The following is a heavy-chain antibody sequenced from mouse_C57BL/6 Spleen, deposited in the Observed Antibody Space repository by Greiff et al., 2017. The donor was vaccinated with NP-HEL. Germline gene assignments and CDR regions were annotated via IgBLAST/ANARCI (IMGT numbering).Heavy chain of an antibody. CDR3: ARGVTGMDY. Sequence: QVQLQQPGAELVMPGASVKLSCKASGYTFTSYWMHWVKQRPGQGLEWIGEIDPSDSYTNYNQKFKGKSTLTVDKSSSTAYMQLSSLTSEDSAVYYCARGVTGMDYWGQGTSVTVSS. CDR1: GYTFTSYW. V-gene: IGHV1-69*01. J-gene: IGHJ4*01. D-gene: IGHD4-1*01. CDR2: IDPSDSYT.